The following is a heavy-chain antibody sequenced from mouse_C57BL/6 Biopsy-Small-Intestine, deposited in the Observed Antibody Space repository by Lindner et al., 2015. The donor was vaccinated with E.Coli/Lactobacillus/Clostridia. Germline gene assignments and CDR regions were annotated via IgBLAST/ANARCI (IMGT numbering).Heavy chain of an antibody. V-gene: IGHV1S45*01. Sequence: SVKVSCKASGYSFGAFGMYWVRQAPGQRLEWVGWINGDNGNTRYSQKLQGRVTISRDRLASTAFMELFSVRSEDTAVYYCARDSIEAGGGMDVWGPGTTVTVSS. J-gene: IGHJ1*01. CDR2: INGDNGNT. CDR1: GYSFGAFG. CDR3: ARDSIEAGGGMDV.